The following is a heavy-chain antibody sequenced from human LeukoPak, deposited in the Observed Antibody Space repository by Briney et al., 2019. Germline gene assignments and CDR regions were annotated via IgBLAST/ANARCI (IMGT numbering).Heavy chain of an antibody. CDR2: IENSGTT. Sequence: SETLSLTCTVSDASVSGGYRYWSWIRQPAGKGLEWIGRIENSGTTYYNPSLESRVTISADTSKDQFSLKLASVTAADTAVYYCATGYSSTWYYFDYWGQGTLVTVSS. J-gene: IGHJ4*02. D-gene: IGHD6-13*01. CDR3: ATGYSSTWYYFDY. V-gene: IGHV4-61*10. CDR1: DASVSGGYRY.